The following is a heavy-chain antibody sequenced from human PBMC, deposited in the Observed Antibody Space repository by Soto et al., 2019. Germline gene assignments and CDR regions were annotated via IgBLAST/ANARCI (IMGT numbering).Heavy chain of an antibody. CDR3: ARNRGYKRPSDY. J-gene: IGHJ4*02. CDR1: GGSISGYF. CDR2: IYSSGSP. Sequence: SETLSLTCTLSGGSISGYFWHWIRQPPGKGLEWIGYIYSSGSPTYNPSLESRVTISLDTSNNQFSLKLSSVTAADTALYYCARNRGYKRPSDYWGQGTLVTVSS. V-gene: IGHV4-59*01. D-gene: IGHD5-12*01.